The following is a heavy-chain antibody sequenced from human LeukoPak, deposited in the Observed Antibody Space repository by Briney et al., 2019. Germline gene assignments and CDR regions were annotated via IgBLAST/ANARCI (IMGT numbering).Heavy chain of an antibody. V-gene: IGHV1-2*02. D-gene: IGHD5-24*01. CDR1: GHTFTGYY. CDR2: INPNSGGT. CDR3: ARVDVEMATYFDY. Sequence: GASVKVSCKASGHTFTGYYMHWVRQAPGQGLEWMGWINPNSGGTNYAQKFQGRVTMTRDTSISTAYMELSRLRSDDTAVYYCARVDVEMATYFDYWGQGTLVTVSS. J-gene: IGHJ4*02.